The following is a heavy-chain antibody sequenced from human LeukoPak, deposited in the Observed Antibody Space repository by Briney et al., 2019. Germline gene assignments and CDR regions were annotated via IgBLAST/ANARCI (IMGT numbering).Heavy chain of an antibody. Sequence: GQSLRLSCSASGFTFSRHGMHWVRQAPGKGLEWVAVIWYDATNKYYADSVKGRFIVSRDNSKNTMFLQMNSLRAEDTAVYYCARGSGLVVRGDAMDVWGQGTTVTVSS. V-gene: IGHV3-33*01. D-gene: IGHD3-22*01. CDR3: ARGSGLVVRGDAMDV. CDR1: GFTFSRHG. J-gene: IGHJ6*02. CDR2: IWYDATNK.